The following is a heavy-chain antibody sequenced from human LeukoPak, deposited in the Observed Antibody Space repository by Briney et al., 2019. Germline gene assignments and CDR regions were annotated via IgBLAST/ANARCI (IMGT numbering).Heavy chain of an antibody. CDR3: AREGAARPGFDY. J-gene: IGHJ4*02. CDR2: IYISGST. D-gene: IGHD6-6*01. Sequence: SETLSLTCTVSGGSISTDHWNWIRQPAGKGLEWTGRIYISGSTNYNPSLKSRVTVSVDTSKNLFSLNLRSVTAADTAVYYCAREGAARPGFDYWGQGTLVTVSS. CDR1: GGSISTDH. V-gene: IGHV4-4*07.